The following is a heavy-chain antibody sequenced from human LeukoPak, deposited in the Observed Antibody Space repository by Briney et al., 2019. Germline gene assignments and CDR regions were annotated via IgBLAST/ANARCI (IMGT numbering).Heavy chain of an antibody. D-gene: IGHD3-10*01. CDR2: IYTSGST. Sequence: SETLSLTCTVSGGSISSGSYYWSWIRQPAGKGLEWIGRIYTSGSTNYNPSLKSRVTISVDTSKNQFSLKLSSVTAADTSIYYCAKHYMGSSYNRGLDYWGQGTLVTVSS. CDR3: AKHYMGSSYNRGLDY. J-gene: IGHJ4*02. CDR1: GGSISSGSYY. V-gene: IGHV4-61*02.